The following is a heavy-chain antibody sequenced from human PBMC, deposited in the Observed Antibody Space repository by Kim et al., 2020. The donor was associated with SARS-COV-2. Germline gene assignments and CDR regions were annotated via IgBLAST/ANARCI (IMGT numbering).Heavy chain of an antibody. Sequence: GGSLRLSCAASGFTFSSYEMNWVRQAPGKGLEWVSYISSSGSTIYYADSVKGRFTISRDNAKNSLYLQMNSLRAEDTAVYYCATHGDYVGVDYYYYGMDVWGQGTTVTVSS. CDR1: GFTFSSYE. D-gene: IGHD4-17*01. CDR2: ISSSGSTI. CDR3: ATHGDYVGVDYYYYGMDV. J-gene: IGHJ6*02. V-gene: IGHV3-48*03.